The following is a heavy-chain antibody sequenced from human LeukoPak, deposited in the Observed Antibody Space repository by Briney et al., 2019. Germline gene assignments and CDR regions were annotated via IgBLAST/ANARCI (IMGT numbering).Heavy chain of an antibody. CDR1: GYSFTSYW. CDR2: IYPGDSDT. CDR3: ARGLIASRRGIMDY. V-gene: IGHV5-51*01. J-gene: IGHJ4*02. Sequence: GESLKISCKGCGYSFTSYWIGWVRQMPGKGLEWMGSIYPGDSDTRYSPSFQGQATISADKSISTAYLQWSSLKASDTAMYYCARGLIASRRGIMDYWGQGTLVTVSS. D-gene: IGHD6-6*01.